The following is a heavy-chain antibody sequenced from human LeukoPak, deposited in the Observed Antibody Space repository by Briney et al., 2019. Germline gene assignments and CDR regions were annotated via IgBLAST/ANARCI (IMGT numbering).Heavy chain of an antibody. CDR3: ARRVRFGDGWVFDS. CDR1: SGSFYDYY. CDR2: INPTRST. J-gene: IGHJ4*02. V-gene: IGHV4-34*01. D-gene: IGHD5-24*01. Sequence: PSETLSLTCAVYSGSFYDYYWSWIRQSPAKGLEWIGEINPTRSTNYNPSLKSRVTMSVDTSKNQFSLKLSSVTAADTAVYYCARRVRFGDGWVFDSWGQGTLVTVSS.